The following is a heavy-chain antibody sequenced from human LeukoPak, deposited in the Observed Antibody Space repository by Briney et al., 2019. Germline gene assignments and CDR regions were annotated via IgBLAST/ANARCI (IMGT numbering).Heavy chain of an antibody. Sequence: SETLSLTCTVSGGSISSYYWSWIRQPPGKGLEWIGYIYYSGSTYYNPSLKSRVTISVDTSKNQFSLKLSSVTAADTAVYHCALYDSSAGFDYWGQGTLVTVSS. CDR3: ALYDSSAGFDY. CDR1: GGSISSYY. CDR2: IYYSGST. J-gene: IGHJ4*02. V-gene: IGHV4-59*06. D-gene: IGHD3-22*01.